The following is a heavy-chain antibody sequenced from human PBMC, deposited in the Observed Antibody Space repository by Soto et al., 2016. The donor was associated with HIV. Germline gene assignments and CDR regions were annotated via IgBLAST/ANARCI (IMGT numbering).Heavy chain of an antibody. Sequence: EVQLVESGGGLVQPGRSLRLSCAASGFTFDDYAMHWVRQAPGKGLEWVSGISWNSGSIGYADSVKGRFTISRDNAKNSLYLQMNSLRAEDMALYYCAKGGGSYPHKPLDYWGQGTLVTVSS. V-gene: IGHV3-9*03. J-gene: IGHJ4*02. CDR2: ISWNSGSI. CDR3: AKGGGSYPHKPLDY. CDR1: GFTFDDYA. D-gene: IGHD1-26*01.